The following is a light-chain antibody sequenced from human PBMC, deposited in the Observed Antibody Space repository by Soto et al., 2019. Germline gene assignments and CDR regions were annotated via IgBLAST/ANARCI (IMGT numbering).Light chain of an antibody. CDR2: GAS. J-gene: IGKJ1*01. CDR1: QSVSSSY. Sequence: EIMLTQSPGTLSLSPGERATLSCRASQSVSSSYLARYQQKPGQAPRLLIYGASSRATGIPDRFSGSGSGTDFTLTISRLEPEDFAVYYCQQYGSSPGTFGQGTKVDIK. V-gene: IGKV3-20*01. CDR3: QQYGSSPGT.